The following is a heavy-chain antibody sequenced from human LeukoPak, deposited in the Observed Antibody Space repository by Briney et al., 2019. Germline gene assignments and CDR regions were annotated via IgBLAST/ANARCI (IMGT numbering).Heavy chain of an antibody. CDR2: ISAGGSGT. D-gene: IGHD6-25*01. V-gene: IGHV3-23*01. CDR1: GFTFSNCA. J-gene: IGHJ5*02. Sequence: GGSLRLSCAASGFTFSNCAMSWVRQAPGQGREWFSAISAGGSGTSYADSVKGRFTISRDNSKNTLYLQMNSLRAEDTAVYYCAKDRRHRGNWFDPWGQGTLVTVSS. CDR3: AKDRRHRGNWFDP.